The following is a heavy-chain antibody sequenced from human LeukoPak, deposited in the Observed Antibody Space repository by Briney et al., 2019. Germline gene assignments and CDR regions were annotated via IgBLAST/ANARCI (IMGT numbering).Heavy chain of an antibody. J-gene: IGHJ4*02. CDR2: ISSSSSYI. D-gene: IGHD1-26*01. V-gene: IGHV3-21*01. CDR1: GFTFSSYS. CDR3: ARVRWYSGSYPIDY. Sequence: GGSLRLSCAASGFTFSSYSMNWVRQAPGKELEWVSSISSSSSYIYYADSVKGRFTISRDNAKNSLYLQMNSLRAEDTAVYYCARVRWYSGSYPIDYWGQGTLVTVSS.